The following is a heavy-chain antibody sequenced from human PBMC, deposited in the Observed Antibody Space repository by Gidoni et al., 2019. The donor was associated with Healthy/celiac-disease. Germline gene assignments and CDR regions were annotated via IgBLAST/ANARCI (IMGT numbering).Heavy chain of an antibody. J-gene: IGHJ4*02. CDR2: INAGNGNT. CDR1: GYTFPSYA. Sequence: QVQLVQSGAEVKKPGASVKVSCKASGYTFPSYAMHWVRQAPGQRLEWMGWINAGNGNTKYSQKFQGRVTITRDTSASTAYMELSSLRSEDTAVYYCARGRYCSGGSCPGRYDYWGQGTLVTVSS. CDR3: ARGRYCSGGSCPGRYDY. D-gene: IGHD2-15*01. V-gene: IGHV1-3*01.